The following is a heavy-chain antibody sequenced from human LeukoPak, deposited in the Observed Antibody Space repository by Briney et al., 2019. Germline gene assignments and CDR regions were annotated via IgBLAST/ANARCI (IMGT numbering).Heavy chain of an antibody. CDR2: IIPILAIA. V-gene: IGHV1-69*04. J-gene: IGHJ6*02. CDR1: GYTFTGYY. CDR3: AREDGGYTYGSSFPSYYYGMDV. D-gene: IGHD5-18*01. Sequence: GSSVKVSCKASGYTFTGYYMHWVRQAPGQGLEWMGRIIPILAIANYAQKFQGRVTITADKSTSTAYMELSSLRSEDTALYYCAREDGGYTYGSSFPSYYYGMDVWGQGTTVTVSS.